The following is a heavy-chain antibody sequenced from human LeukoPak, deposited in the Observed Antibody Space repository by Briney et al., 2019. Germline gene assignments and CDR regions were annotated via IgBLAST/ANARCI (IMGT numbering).Heavy chain of an antibody. CDR2: IYSGGST. CDR3: AKGPNGGWTDPMGC. CDR1: GFTVRSNY. D-gene: IGHD6-19*01. V-gene: IGHV3-66*01. Sequence: PGGSLRLSCAASGFTVRSNYMSWVRQAPGKGLEWVSVIYSGGSTYYADSVKGRFTISRDNSKNTLYLQMNSLRDEDTAVYYCAKGPNGGWTDPMGCWGQGIVVTVSS. J-gene: IGHJ4*02.